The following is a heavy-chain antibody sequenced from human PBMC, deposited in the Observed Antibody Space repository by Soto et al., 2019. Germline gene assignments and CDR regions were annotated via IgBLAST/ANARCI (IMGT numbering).Heavy chain of an antibody. CDR3: ERDQRNVPATEKYYYYYYGMDV. CDR2: IYYSGST. V-gene: IGHV4-31*03. J-gene: IGHJ6*02. CDR1: GGSISSGGYY. Sequence: SETLSLTCTVSGGSISSGGYYWSWIRQHPGKGLEWIGYIYYSGSTYYNPSLKSRVTISVDTSKNQFSRKLSSVTAADTAVYYCERDQRNVPATEKYYYYYYGMDVWGQGTTVTVSS. D-gene: IGHD2-2*01.